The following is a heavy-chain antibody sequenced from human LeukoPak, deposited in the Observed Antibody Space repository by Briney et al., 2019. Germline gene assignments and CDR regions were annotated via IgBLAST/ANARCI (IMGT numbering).Heavy chain of an antibody. CDR2: VKQDGSEK. Sequence: PGGSLRLSCAASGFTFSSYWMSWVRQAPGKGLEWVANVKQDGSEKYYVDSVKGRFTISRDNAKNSLYLLMNSLRAEDTAVYYCASSGYDGTYDYRGQGTLVTVSS. CDR1: GFTFSSYW. D-gene: IGHD5-12*01. J-gene: IGHJ4*02. V-gene: IGHV3-7*01. CDR3: ASSGYDGTYDY.